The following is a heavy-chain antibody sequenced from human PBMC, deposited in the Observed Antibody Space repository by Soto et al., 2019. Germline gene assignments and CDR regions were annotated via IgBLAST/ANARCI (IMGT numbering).Heavy chain of an antibody. CDR3: ARDRRALATFDGLAA. J-gene: IGHJ5*01. V-gene: IGHV1-2*02. CDR1: GYTFTDHY. CDR2: INPSSGGT. D-gene: IGHD3-9*01. Sequence: APVKVSCKVSGYTFTDHYMHWLRQAPGQGPEWMGWINPSSGGTFYAQKFQGRVTMTSDASMAATFLEVTSLTSDDAAVYYCARDRRALATFDGLAAWGQGTSVTVSS.